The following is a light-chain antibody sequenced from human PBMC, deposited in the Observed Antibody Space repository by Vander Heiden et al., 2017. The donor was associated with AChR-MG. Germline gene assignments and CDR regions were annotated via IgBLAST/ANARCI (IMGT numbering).Light chain of an antibody. V-gene: IGLV1-44*01. CDR1: SSNIGSNT. CDR3: AAWDDSLNVLV. J-gene: IGLJ2*01. CDR2: SNN. Sequence: QSVLTQPPSASGTPGQRVPIPCSGSSSNIGSNTVTWYQQLPGTAPKLLIYSNNQRPSGVPDRFSGSKSGTSASLAISGLQSEDEADYYCAAWDDSLNVLVFGGGTKLTVL.